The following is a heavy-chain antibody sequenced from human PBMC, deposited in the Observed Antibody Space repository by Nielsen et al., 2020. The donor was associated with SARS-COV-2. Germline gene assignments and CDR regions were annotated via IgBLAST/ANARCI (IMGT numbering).Heavy chain of an antibody. J-gene: IGHJ5*02. D-gene: IGHD3-22*01. Sequence: WIRQPPGKGLEYVSAISSNGGSTYYADSVKGRFTISRDNSKNTLYLQMSSLRAEDTAVYYCARDNMYYYDSSGYYWGTYNWFDPWGQGTLVTVSS. CDR2: ISSNGGST. CDR3: ARDNMYYYDSSGYYWGTYNWFDP. V-gene: IGHV3-64D*06.